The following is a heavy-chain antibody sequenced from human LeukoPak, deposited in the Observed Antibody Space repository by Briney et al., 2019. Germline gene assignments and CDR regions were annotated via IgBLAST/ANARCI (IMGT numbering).Heavy chain of an antibody. CDR3: ARDPEGGATPQGFSDY. D-gene: IGHD1-26*01. Sequence: GGSLRLSCAASGFTFDDYGMSWVRQAPGKGLEWVSGINWNGGSTGYADSVKGRFTISRDNAKNSLYLQMNSLRAEDTALYYCARDPEGGATPQGFSDYWGQGTLVTVSS. V-gene: IGHV3-20*04. CDR1: GFTFDDYG. J-gene: IGHJ4*02. CDR2: INWNGGST.